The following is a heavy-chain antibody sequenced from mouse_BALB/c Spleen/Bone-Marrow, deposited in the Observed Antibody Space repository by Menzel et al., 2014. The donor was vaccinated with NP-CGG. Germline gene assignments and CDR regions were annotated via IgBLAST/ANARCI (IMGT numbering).Heavy chain of an antibody. Sequence: EVKLVESGGGLVQPGGSLKLSCAASGFTFSSYGMSWARLTPDKRLELVATINSNGGSTYYPDSVKGRFTISRDNAKNTLYLQMSSLKSEDIAMYYCARERDGYFRDAMDYWGQGTSVTVSS. V-gene: IGHV5-6-3*01. CDR3: ARERDGYFRDAMDY. J-gene: IGHJ4*01. D-gene: IGHD2-3*01. CDR2: INSNGGST. CDR1: GFTFSSYG.